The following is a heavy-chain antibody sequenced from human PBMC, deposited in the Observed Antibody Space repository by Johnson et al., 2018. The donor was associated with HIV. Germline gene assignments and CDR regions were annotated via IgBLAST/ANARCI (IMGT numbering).Heavy chain of an antibody. CDR1: GFTFSSYA. Sequence: QVQLVESGGGVVQPGRSLRLSCAASGFTFSSYAMHWVRQAPGKGLEWVAVISYDGGDKYYADSVKGRFTISRDNSKSTLYLQMNSLRVEDTAVYYCARVNIAFDIWGQGRLVTVSS. V-gene: IGHV3-30*03. CDR3: ARVNIAFDI. CDR2: ISYDGGDK. D-gene: IGHD2/OR15-2a*01. J-gene: IGHJ3*02.